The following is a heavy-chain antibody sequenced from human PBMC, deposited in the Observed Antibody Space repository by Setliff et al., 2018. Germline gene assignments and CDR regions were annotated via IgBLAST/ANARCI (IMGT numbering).Heavy chain of an antibody. CDR3: ARRGSAYCISTDCHPTWFDP. CDR2: IYYSGST. Sequence: PSETLSLTCAVYGGSFSGYYWGWIRQPPGKGLEWIGSIYYSGSTYYNPSLKSRVTISVDTSKNQFSLKLSSVTAADTAVYYCARRGSAYCISTDCHPTWFDPWGQGTLVTVSS. CDR1: GGSFSGYY. V-gene: IGHV4-34*01. J-gene: IGHJ5*02. D-gene: IGHD2-2*01.